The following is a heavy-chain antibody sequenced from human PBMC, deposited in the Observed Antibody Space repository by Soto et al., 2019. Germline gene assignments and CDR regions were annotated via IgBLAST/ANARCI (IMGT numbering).Heavy chain of an antibody. CDR1: GGTFSSYA. J-gene: IGHJ5*02. V-gene: IGHV1-69*13. CDR3: AREKYYDSSGPLDP. Sequence: SVKVSCKASGGTFSSYAIRWVRQAPGQGLEWMGGIIPIFGTANYAQKFQGRVTITADESTSTAYMELSSLRSEDTAVYYCAREKYYDSSGPLDPWGQGTLVTVSS. D-gene: IGHD3-22*01. CDR2: IIPIFGTA.